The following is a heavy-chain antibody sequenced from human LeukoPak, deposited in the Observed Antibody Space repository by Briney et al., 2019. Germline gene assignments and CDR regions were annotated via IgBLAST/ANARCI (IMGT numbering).Heavy chain of an antibody. Sequence: GASVKVSCKASGGTFSSYAISWVRQAPGQGLEWMGGIIPIFGTANYAQKFQGRVTITADKSTSTAYMELSSLRSEDTAVYYCARGSRDIVVVPAAKYYSYYYMDVWGKGTTVTISS. J-gene: IGHJ6*03. CDR3: ARGSRDIVVVPAAKYYSYYYMDV. D-gene: IGHD2-2*01. V-gene: IGHV1-69*06. CDR1: GGTFSSYA. CDR2: IIPIFGTA.